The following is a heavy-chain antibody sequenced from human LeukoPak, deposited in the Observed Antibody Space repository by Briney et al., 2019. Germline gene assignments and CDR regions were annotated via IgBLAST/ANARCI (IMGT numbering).Heavy chain of an antibody. CDR3: ARAHTQQWSYYFDY. CDR2: ISSNGGST. Sequence: GGSLRLSCAASGFTFSSYAMHWVRQAPGKGLEYVSAISSNGGSTYYANSVKGRFTISRDNSKNTLYLQMGSLRAEDMAVYYCARAHTQQWSYYFDYWGQGTLVTVSS. D-gene: IGHD6-19*01. J-gene: IGHJ4*02. V-gene: IGHV3-64*01. CDR1: GFTFSSYA.